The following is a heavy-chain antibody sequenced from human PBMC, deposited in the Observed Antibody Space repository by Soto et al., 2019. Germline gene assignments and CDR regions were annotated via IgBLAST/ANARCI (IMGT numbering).Heavy chain of an antibody. D-gene: IGHD3-10*01. Sequence: QVQLVESVGGVVQPGRSLRLSCAASGFTFSSYGMHWVRQAPGKGLQWVAVIWYDGSNKYYADSVKGRFTISRDNSKNTLYLQMNRLRAEDTAVYYCAREWFSSYGMDVWGQGTTVTVAS. V-gene: IGHV3-33*01. CDR1: GFTFSSYG. J-gene: IGHJ6*02. CDR3: AREWFSSYGMDV. CDR2: IWYDGSNK.